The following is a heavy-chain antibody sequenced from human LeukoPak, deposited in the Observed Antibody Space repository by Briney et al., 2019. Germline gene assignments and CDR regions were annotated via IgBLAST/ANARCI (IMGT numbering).Heavy chain of an antibody. Sequence: PGGSLRLSCAASGFTFSSYAMSWDRQAPGKGLEWVSAISGSGGSTYYADSVKGRFTISRDNSKNTLYLQMNSLRAEDTAVYYCATPPPYSYGGFDYWGQGTLVTVSS. J-gene: IGHJ4*02. D-gene: IGHD5-18*01. CDR3: ATPPPYSYGGFDY. CDR2: ISGSGGST. V-gene: IGHV3-23*01. CDR1: GFTFSSYA.